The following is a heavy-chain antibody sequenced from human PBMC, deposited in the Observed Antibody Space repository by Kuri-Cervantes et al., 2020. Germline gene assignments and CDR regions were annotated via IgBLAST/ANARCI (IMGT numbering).Heavy chain of an antibody. CDR2: IIPIFGTA. D-gene: IGHD5-18*01. J-gene: IGHJ6*03. CDR1: GGTFSSYA. CDR3: ARALAPHDTAWGYMDV. V-gene: IGHV1-69*13. Sequence: AVKVSCKASGGTFSSYAISWVRQAPGQGLEWMGGIIPIFGTANYAQKFQGRVTITADESTSTAYMELSSLRSEDTAVYYCARALAPHDTAWGYMDVWGKGTTVTVSS.